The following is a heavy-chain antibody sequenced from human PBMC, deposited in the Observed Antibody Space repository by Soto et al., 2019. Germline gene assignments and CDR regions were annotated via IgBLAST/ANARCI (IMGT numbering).Heavy chain of an antibody. V-gene: IGHV1-69*13. J-gene: IGHJ4*02. CDR1: GGTFSSYA. CDR3: ARDWGSVTVTTFVAVY. Sequence: SVKVSCEASGGTFSSYAISWVRQAPGQGLEWMGGIIPIFGTANYAQKFQGRVTITADESTSTAYMELSSLRSEDTAVYYCARDWGSVTVTTFVAVYWGQGTLVTVSS. D-gene: IGHD4-17*01. CDR2: IIPIFGTA.